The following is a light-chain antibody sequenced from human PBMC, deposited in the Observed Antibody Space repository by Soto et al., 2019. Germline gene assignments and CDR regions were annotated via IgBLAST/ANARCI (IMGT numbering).Light chain of an antibody. CDR3: SSLTSSNTWV. CDR2: QVN. CDR1: NSDVGGYDY. Sequence: QSALTQPASVSGSPGQSITISCTGTNSDVGGYDYVSWYQHYPGKAPKLLIYQVNNRPSGVSSRFSGSKSGNTASLTFSGLQAEDEADYYCSSLTSSNTWVFGGGTKLPVL. V-gene: IGLV2-14*01. J-gene: IGLJ3*02.